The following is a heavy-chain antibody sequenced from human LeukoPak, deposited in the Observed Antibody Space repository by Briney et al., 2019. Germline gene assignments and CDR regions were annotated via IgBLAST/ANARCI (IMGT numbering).Heavy chain of an antibody. CDR2: IYPGDSSR. CDR3: ARLPDMRVGAYFDY. J-gene: IGHJ4*02. V-gene: IGHV5-51*01. CDR1: GYIFNTYW. D-gene: IGHD1-26*01. Sequence: GESLKISCKGSGYIFNTYWIGWVRQMPGKGLEWMGIIYPGDSSRRYSPSFQGQVTISADKSISTAYLQWSSLKASDTAMYYCARLPDMRVGAYFDYWGQGTLVTVSS.